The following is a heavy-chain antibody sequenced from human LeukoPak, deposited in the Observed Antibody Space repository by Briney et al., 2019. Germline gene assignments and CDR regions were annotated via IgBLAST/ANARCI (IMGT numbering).Heavy chain of an antibody. D-gene: IGHD4-11*01. CDR2: ISGSGGST. CDR1: GFTFSNYA. V-gene: IGHV3-23*01. CDR3: AKDAQRGFDYSNSLEY. J-gene: IGHJ4*02. Sequence: PGGSLRLSCAASGFTFSNYAMSWVRQAPGKGLEWVSTISGSGGSTYYADSVKGRFTISRDNSENTLYLQMNSLGAEDTAVYYCAKDAQRGFDYSNSLEYWGQGSLVTVSS.